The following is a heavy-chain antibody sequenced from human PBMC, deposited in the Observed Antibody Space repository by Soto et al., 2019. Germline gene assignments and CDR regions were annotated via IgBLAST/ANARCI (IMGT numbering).Heavy chain of an antibody. CDR3: VRDSGRGYGMDV. CDR1: GFTFSSHN. V-gene: IGHV3-48*02. J-gene: IGHJ6*02. D-gene: IGHD3-10*01. Sequence: GGSLGLSCVASGFTFSSHNMNWVRQAPGKGLEWVSYINVRSKTIYYAASVKGRFTISRDNAKNSLYLEMNSLRDEDTAVYSCVRDSGRGYGMDVWGPGTTVTVSS. CDR2: INVRSKTI.